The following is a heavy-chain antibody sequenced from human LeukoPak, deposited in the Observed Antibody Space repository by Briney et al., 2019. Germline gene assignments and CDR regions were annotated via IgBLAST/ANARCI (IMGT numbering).Heavy chain of an antibody. CDR3: AIWEADQGGEFDS. D-gene: IGHD3-16*01. CDR1: GFTFKNAW. J-gene: IGHJ4*02. V-gene: IGHV3-21*01. CDR2: ITGTSNYR. Sequence: AGGSLRLSCAASGFTFKNAWMIWVRQAPGKGLEWVSSITGTSNYRYYSVSVKGRFTISRDNARNSLYLQMNGLRVEDTAVYFCAIWEADQGGEFDSWGQGTLVTVSS.